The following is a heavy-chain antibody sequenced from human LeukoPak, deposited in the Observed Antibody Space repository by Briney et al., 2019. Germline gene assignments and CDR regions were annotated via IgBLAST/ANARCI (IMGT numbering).Heavy chain of an antibody. D-gene: IGHD3-16*01. V-gene: IGHV3-30*18. CDR2: ISYDGSNK. J-gene: IGHJ4*02. Sequence: GGSLRLSCAASGFTFSSYGMHWVRQAPGKGLEWVAVISYDGSNKYYADSVKGRFTISRDNSKNTLYLQMNGLRAEDTAVYYCAKEGGGDYFDYWGQGTLVTVSS. CDR1: GFTFSSYG. CDR3: AKEGGGDYFDY.